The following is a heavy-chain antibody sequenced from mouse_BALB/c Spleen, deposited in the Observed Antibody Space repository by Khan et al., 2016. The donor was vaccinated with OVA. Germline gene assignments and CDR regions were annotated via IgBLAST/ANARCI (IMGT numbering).Heavy chain of an antibody. CDR2: ISPSSGYT. CDR1: GYTFTSYT. D-gene: IGHD2-14*01. Sequence: QVRLQQSGAELARPGASVKMSCKASGYTFTSYTMHWVKQRPGQGLEWIGYISPSSGYTNYNQKFKDKATLTADKSSSTAYMQLSSLTSEDSAVYYCAREGAYYRSDGWFAYWGQGTLGTVSA. V-gene: IGHV1-4*01. CDR3: AREGAYYRSDGWFAY. J-gene: IGHJ3*01.